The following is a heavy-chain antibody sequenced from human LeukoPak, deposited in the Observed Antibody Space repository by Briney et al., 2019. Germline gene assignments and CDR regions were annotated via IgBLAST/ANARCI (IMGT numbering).Heavy chain of an antibody. CDR1: GGTISSYY. CDR3: ARVGWFGEYDY. J-gene: IGHJ4*02. V-gene: IGHV4-59*12. CDR2: IYYSGST. D-gene: IGHD3-10*01. Sequence: PSETLSLTCSVSGGTISSYYWSWIRQPPGKGLEWIGYIYYSGSTNYNPSLKSRVTMSVDTSKNQFSLKLSSVTAADTAVYYCARVGWFGEYDYWGQGTLVTVSS.